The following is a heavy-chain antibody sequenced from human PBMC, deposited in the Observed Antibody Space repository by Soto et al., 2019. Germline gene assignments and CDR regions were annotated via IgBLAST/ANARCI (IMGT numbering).Heavy chain of an antibody. Sequence: QVQLVQSGAEVKKPGASVKVSCKASGYTFTGYYMHWVRQAPGQGLEWMGWINPNSGGTNYAQKFQGRVTMTRDTSISTAYMELSRLRSDDTAVYYCVSTYSSSGERDAPLWFGEIEPFFDYWGQGTLVTVSS. CDR3: VSTYSSSGERDAPLWFGEIEPFFDY. V-gene: IGHV1-2*02. D-gene: IGHD3-10*01. CDR2: INPNSGGT. J-gene: IGHJ4*02. CDR1: GYTFTGYY.